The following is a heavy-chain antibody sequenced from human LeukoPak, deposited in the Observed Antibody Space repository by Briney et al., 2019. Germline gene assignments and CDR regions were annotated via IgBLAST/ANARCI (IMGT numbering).Heavy chain of an antibody. V-gene: IGHV3-23*01. J-gene: IGHJ4*02. D-gene: IGHD4-17*01. CDR1: GFTFSSYA. CDR3: AKDPSFLDYGEDYFDY. Sequence: PGGSLRLSCAASGFTFSSYAMSWVRQAPGKGLEWVSDISGSGGSTYYADSVKGRFTISRDISKNTLYLQMNSLRAEDTAVYYCAKDPSFLDYGEDYFDYWGQGTLVTVSS. CDR2: ISGSGGST.